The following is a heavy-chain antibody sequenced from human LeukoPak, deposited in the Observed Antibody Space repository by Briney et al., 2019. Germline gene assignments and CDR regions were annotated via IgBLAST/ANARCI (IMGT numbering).Heavy chain of an antibody. CDR2: VSGIGDKP. J-gene: IGHJ6*03. CDR3: AKDHYGGNPRTNYYYYMDV. CDR1: GFTFSNYA. Sequence: PGGSLRLSCAASGFTFSNYAMSWDRQAPGKGLEWVSAVSGIGDKPYYADSVKGRFTISRDNSKNTLYLQMSSLRAEDTALYYCAKDHYGGNPRTNYYYYMDVWGKGTTVTVSS. V-gene: IGHV3-23*01. D-gene: IGHD4/OR15-4a*01.